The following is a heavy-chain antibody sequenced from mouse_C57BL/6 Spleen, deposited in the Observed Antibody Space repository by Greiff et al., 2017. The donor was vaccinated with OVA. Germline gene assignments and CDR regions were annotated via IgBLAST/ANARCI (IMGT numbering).Heavy chain of an antibody. D-gene: IGHD2-4*01. J-gene: IGHJ4*01. CDR2: ISYDGSN. V-gene: IGHV3-6*01. CDR1: GYSITSGYY. CDR3: ANYDEGVYYAMDY. Sequence: EVKLQESGPGLVKPSQSLSLTCSVTGYSITSGYYWNWIRQFPGNKLEWMGYISYDGSNNYNPSLTNRISITRDTSKNQFFLKLNSVTTEDTATYYCANYDEGVYYAMDYWGQGTSVTVSS.